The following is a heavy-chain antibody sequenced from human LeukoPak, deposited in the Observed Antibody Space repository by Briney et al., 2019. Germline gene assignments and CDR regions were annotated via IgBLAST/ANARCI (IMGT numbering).Heavy chain of an antibody. CDR3: ARRAALDI. Sequence: PGGSLRLSCAASGFTFSDYYMSWIRQAPGKGLEWVANIKQDGSEKYYVDSVKGRFTISRDNAKNSLYLQMNSLRAEDTAVYYCARRAALDIWGQGTMVTVSS. CDR2: IKQDGSEK. CDR1: GFTFSDYY. J-gene: IGHJ3*02. V-gene: IGHV3-7*03.